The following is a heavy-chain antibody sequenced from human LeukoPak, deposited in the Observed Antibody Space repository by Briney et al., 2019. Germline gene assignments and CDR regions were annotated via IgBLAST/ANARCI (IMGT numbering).Heavy chain of an antibody. CDR1: GFTFSSYA. CDR2: ISGSGGST. J-gene: IGHJ4*02. V-gene: IGHV3-23*01. D-gene: IGHD5-24*01. Sequence: PGGSLRLSCAASGFTFSSYAMSWVRQAPGKGLEWVSAISGSGGSTYYADSVKGRFTISRDNSKNTLDLQMNSLRAEDTAIYYCTRVGYIDEGIDYWGQGTLVTVSS. CDR3: TRVGYIDEGIDY.